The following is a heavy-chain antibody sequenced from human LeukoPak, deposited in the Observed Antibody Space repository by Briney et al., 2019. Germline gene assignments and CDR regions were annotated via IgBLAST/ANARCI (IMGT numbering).Heavy chain of an antibody. J-gene: IGHJ4*02. CDR1: GFTFSSHS. V-gene: IGHV3-48*04. CDR2: ISSSGSNI. Sequence: SGGSLRLSCAASGFTFSSHSMNWVRQAPGKGLEWISYISSSGSNIYYADSVKGRFTISRDNAKKSLYLQMNSLRAEDTAVYYCARLATIYFDYWGQGTLVTVSS. CDR3: ARLATIYFDY. D-gene: IGHD1-26*01.